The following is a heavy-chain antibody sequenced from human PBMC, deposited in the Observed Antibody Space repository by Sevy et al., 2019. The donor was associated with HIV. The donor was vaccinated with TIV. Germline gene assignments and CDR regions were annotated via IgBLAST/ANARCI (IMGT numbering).Heavy chain of an antibody. CDR3: ARGGSDGNY. Sequence: ATVKVSCKASGYTFSDYSIYWIGQAPGQGFEWMGWINAASGVTNFAQKFQGRVTMTRDTSINTAYMEVYRLTSDDTAVYYCARGGSDGNYWGQGTPVAVSS. D-gene: IGHD5-12*01. J-gene: IGHJ4*02. CDR1: GYTFSDYS. CDR2: INAASGVT. V-gene: IGHV1-2*02.